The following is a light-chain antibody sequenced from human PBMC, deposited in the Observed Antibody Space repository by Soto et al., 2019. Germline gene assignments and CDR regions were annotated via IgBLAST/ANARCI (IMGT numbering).Light chain of an antibody. CDR1: QSVSSSY. CDR3: HQFGSLPIT. J-gene: IGKJ5*01. Sequence: EIVLTQSPGTLSLSPGERATLSCRASQSVSSSYLAWYRQKPGQAPRLLISATSRRLTGIPDRFTGSGSGTDFTLTISRLEPADFAVYYCHQFGSLPITFGQGTRLEIK. CDR2: ATS. V-gene: IGKV3-20*01.